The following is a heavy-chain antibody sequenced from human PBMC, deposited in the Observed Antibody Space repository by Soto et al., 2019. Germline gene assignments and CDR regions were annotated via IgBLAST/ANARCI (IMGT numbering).Heavy chain of an antibody. D-gene: IGHD3-22*01. CDR3: ARVQNYYDSSGYYYRGAFDI. CDR2: ISAYNGNT. V-gene: IGHV1-18*01. CDR1: GYTFTSYG. Sequence: ASVKVSCKASGYTFTSYGISWVRQAPGQGLEWMGWISAYNGNTNYAQKLQGRVTMTTDTSTSTAYMELRSLRSDDTAVYYCARVQNYYDSSGYYYRGAFDIWGQGTMVTVS. J-gene: IGHJ3*02.